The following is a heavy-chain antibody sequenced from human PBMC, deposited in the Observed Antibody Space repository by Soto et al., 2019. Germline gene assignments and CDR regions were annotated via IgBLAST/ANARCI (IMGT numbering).Heavy chain of an antibody. CDR1: GFTFSAFW. CDR3: AAGFPQDY. D-gene: IGHD2-15*01. J-gene: IGHJ4*02. Sequence: EVQVVESGGGLVQPGGSLKLSCAASGFTFSAFWMNWVRQAPGKGLEWVANINGDGSEKYYVDSVKGRFTISRDSAKNTLYLEMNSLRDEDTALYYCAAGFPQDYWGQGTLVTVSS. V-gene: IGHV3-7*01. CDR2: INGDGSEK.